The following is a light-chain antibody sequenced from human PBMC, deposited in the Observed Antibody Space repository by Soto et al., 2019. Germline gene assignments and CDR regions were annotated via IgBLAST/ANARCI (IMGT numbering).Light chain of an antibody. J-gene: IGLJ1*01. Sequence: SVLTQPASVSGSPGQSITISCTGTSNDFGGYNYVSWYQHHPGKAPKLMIYEVSDRPSGVSNRFSGYKSGNTASLTISGLQAADDPDYYCSVYTASNIRYVFGTGTQVTVL. CDR1: SNDFGGYNY. CDR2: EVS. CDR3: SVYTASNIRYV. V-gene: IGLV2-14*01.